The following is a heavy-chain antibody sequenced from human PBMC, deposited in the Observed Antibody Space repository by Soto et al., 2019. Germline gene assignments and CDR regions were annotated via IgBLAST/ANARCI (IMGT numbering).Heavy chain of an antibody. CDR3: AHTKDSSGFLTS. D-gene: IGHD3-22*01. J-gene: IGHJ5*02. CDR2: IHWSDDK. CDR1: GFSLSVYGVR. Sequence: SGPTLVNPTQTLTLTCSFSGFSLSVYGVRVIWFRQPPGETLEWLALIHWSDDKRYSPYLKSRLTITKDTSKNQVVLTLTNLDPLDTGTYFCAHTKDSSGFLTSWGQGILVTVSS. V-gene: IGHV2-5*01.